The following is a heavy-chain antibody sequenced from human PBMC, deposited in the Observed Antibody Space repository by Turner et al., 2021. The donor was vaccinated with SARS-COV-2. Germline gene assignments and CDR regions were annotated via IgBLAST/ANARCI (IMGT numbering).Heavy chain of an antibody. CDR1: GFTFSTYG. V-gene: IGHV3-33*01. CDR3: ARDDSLPDNGLDI. J-gene: IGHJ3*02. D-gene: IGHD3-9*01. CDR2: IVKDGSQQ. Sequence: QVQLVASGVGVFQPGRSLRLSFLVSGFTFSTYGMPWVRQAPGKGLEWVAVIVKDGSQQHYADSVKGRFIISRDKSKNTLFLKMNSLRAEDTALYYCARDDSLPDNGLDIWGQGTMVTVSS.